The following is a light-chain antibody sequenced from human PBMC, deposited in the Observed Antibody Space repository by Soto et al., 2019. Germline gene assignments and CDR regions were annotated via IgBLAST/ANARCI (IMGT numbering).Light chain of an antibody. Sequence: QSVLTQSPSASAFLGGSVKLTCTLSSGHSNYAIAWHQQQPEKGPRYLMKLNSDGSHSRGDGIPDRFSGSSSGAERYLTISSLQSEDEAAYYCQTWGTGIVVFGGGTKLTVL. CDR2: LNSDGSH. CDR3: QTWGTGIVV. CDR1: SGHSNYA. J-gene: IGLJ2*01. V-gene: IGLV4-69*01.